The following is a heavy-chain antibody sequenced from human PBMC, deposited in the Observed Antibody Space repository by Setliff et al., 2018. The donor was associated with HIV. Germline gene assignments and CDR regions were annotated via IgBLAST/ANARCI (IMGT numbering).Heavy chain of an antibody. V-gene: IGHV3-33*06. CDR1: GFTFTNHA. CDR3: AKDGLAGYFES. Sequence: GGSLRLSCAASGFTFTNHAMHWVRQAPGKGLEWVAVIWFDGSRKYYADSVKGRFTISRDTSNNTLYLQMNSLRAEDTAVYYCAKDGLAGYFESWGLGTLVTVSS. J-gene: IGHJ4*02. D-gene: IGHD1-1*01. CDR2: IWFDGSRK.